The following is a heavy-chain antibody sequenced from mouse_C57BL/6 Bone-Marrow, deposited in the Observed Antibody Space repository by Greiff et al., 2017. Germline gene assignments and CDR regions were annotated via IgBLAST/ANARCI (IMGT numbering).Heavy chain of an antibody. D-gene: IGHD3-3*01. CDR2: IWGDGST. J-gene: IGHJ3*01. CDR3: AKRDESWFAY. CDR1: GFSLTSYG. V-gene: IGHV2-3*01. Sequence: QVQLQQSGPGLVAPSQSLSITCAVSGFSLTSYGVSWVRQPPGKGLQWLGVIWGDGSTTYHSALISRLNISKDKSKSQVCLKLDSLPTDDRATYYCAKRDESWFAYWGQGTLVTVSA.